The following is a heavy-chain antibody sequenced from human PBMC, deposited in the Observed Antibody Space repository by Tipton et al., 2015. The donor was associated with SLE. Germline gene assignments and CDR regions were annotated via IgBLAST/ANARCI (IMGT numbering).Heavy chain of an antibody. V-gene: IGHV3-30*14. Sequence: RSLRLSCVASRFTFSNSDMNWVRQAPGKGLEWVAIISSDGSNRHFAASVKGRFTVSRDNSKNTVYLQMNSLRPEDTAVYYCARDHNAYGAFWGQGTLVTVSS. D-gene: IGHD4-17*01. CDR1: RFTFSNSD. CDR2: ISSDGSNR. CDR3: ARDHNAYGAF. J-gene: IGHJ4*02.